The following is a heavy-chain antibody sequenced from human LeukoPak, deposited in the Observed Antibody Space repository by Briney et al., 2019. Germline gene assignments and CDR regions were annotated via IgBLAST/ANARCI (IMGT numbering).Heavy chain of an antibody. D-gene: IGHD2-2*01. V-gene: IGHV1-69*06. Sequence: SVKVSRKASGGTFSSYAISWVRQAPGQGLEWMGSIIPIFGTANYAQKFQGRVTITADKSTSTAYMELSSLRSEDTAVYYCARNYRSEYQLPPYYYYYYMDVWGKAATITVSS. CDR2: IIPIFGTA. J-gene: IGHJ6*03. CDR1: GGTFSSYA. CDR3: ARNYRSEYQLPPYYYYYYMDV.